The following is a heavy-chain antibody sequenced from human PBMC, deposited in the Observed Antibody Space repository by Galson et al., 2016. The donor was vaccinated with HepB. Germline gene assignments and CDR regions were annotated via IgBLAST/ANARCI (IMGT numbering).Heavy chain of an antibody. Sequence: SLRLSCAASGFSFDSYGMHWVRQAPGKGLGWVAVISYDEIKTDYADSVKGRFTISRDNSNNTLFLHMESLSPEDTALYFCAKSAMEWLHLPRPLDFWGQGALVTVSS. CDR1: GFSFDSYG. J-gene: IGHJ4*02. CDR3: AKSAMEWLHLPRPLDF. CDR2: ISYDEIKT. V-gene: IGHV3-30*18. D-gene: IGHD3-3*01.